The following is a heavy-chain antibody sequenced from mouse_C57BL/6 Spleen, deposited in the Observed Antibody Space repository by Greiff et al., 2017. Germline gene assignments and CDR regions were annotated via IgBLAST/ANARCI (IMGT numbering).Heavy chain of an antibody. Sequence: VQLKESGPELVKPGASVKIPCKASGYTFTDYNMDWVKQSHGKSLEWIGDINPNNGGTIYNQKFKGKATLTVDKSSSTAYMELRSLTSEDTAVYYCATYYDYDAGFAYWGQGTLVTVSA. CDR2: INPNNGGT. CDR3: ATYYDYDAGFAY. D-gene: IGHD2-4*01. CDR1: GYTFTDYN. J-gene: IGHJ3*01. V-gene: IGHV1-18*01.